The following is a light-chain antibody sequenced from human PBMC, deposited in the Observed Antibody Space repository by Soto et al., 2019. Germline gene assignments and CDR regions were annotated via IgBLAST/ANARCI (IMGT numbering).Light chain of an antibody. CDR2: AAS. V-gene: IGKV1-17*01. CDR1: QGIRND. J-gene: IGKJ1*01. CDR3: LQHNTYPRT. Sequence: IQMTQSPATLSPSVGDRVTITCRASQGIRNDLGWYQQRPGKAPKRLIYAASTLQPGVPSRFRGSGAGTEFTLTIISLQPEAFATYYCLQHNTYPRTFGQGTNVYIK.